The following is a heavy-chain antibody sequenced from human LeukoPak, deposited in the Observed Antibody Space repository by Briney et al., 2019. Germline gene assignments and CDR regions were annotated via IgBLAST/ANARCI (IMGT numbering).Heavy chain of an antibody. CDR1: GYTFTGYY. CDR3: AKADSHRGYSYATLAYYYMDV. D-gene: IGHD5-18*01. CDR2: INPNSGGT. V-gene: IGHV1-2*02. J-gene: IGHJ6*03. Sequence: GASVKVSCKASGYTFTGYYTHWVRQAPGQGLEWMGWINPNSGGTNYAQKFQGRVTMTRDTSISTAYMELSRLRSDDTAVYYCAKADSHRGYSYATLAYYYMDVWGEGTTVTVSS.